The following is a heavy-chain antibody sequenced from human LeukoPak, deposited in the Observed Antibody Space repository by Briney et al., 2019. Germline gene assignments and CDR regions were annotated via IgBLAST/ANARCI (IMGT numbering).Heavy chain of an antibody. J-gene: IGHJ6*02. CDR2: INHSGST. CDR1: GGSFSGYY. Sequence: SETLSLTCAVYGGSFSGYYWSWIRQPPGKGLEWIGEINHSGSTNYNPSLKSRVTISVDTSKNQFSLKLSSVTAADTAVYYCARVVHGYCSSTSCYHGNYYYYHGMDVWGQGTTVTVSS. V-gene: IGHV4-34*01. D-gene: IGHD2-2*03. CDR3: ARVVHGYCSSTSCYHGNYYYYHGMDV.